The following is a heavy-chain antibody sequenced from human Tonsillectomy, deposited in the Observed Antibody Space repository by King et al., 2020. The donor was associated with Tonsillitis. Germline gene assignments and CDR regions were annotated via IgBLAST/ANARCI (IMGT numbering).Heavy chain of an antibody. CDR2: INHSGST. J-gene: IGHJ4*02. Sequence: VQLQQWGAGLLKPSETLSLTCAVYGGSFSGYYWSWIRQPPGKGLEWIGEINHSGSTNYNPSLKRRVTISVDTSKNQFSLKLSSVTAADTAVYYCARGRDVWGSYRSRSDYWGQGTLVTVSS. D-gene: IGHD3-16*02. CDR3: ARGRDVWGSYRSRSDY. V-gene: IGHV4-34*01. CDR1: GGSFSGYY.